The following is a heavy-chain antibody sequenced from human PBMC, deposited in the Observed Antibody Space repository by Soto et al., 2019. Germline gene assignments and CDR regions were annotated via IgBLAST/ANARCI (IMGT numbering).Heavy chain of an antibody. CDR3: AKGGRSGIVVVAADYDY. CDR2: ISGSGGST. J-gene: IGHJ4*02. V-gene: IGHV3-23*01. Sequence: VQLLESGGGLVQPGGSLRLSCAASGFTFSSYAMSWVRQAPGKGLEWVSAISGSGGSTYYADSVKGRFTISRDNSKNTLYLQMNSLRAEDTAVYYCAKGGRSGIVVVAADYDYWGQGTLVTVSS. D-gene: IGHD2-15*01. CDR1: GFTFSSYA.